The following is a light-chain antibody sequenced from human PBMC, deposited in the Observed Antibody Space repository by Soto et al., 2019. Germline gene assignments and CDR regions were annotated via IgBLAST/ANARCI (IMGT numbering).Light chain of an antibody. Sequence: DSQMTQSPSSLSASVGDRVTITSRARKIISSYLNWYQQKPRKAHTLQIYAASSVQSGVPSRFSGRGSGADHTITSSTMHPEVCATYYCLQSYSTPYTFGPGTKLEIK. J-gene: IGKJ2*01. CDR1: KIISSY. V-gene: IGKV1-39*01. CDR2: AAS. CDR3: LQSYSTPYT.